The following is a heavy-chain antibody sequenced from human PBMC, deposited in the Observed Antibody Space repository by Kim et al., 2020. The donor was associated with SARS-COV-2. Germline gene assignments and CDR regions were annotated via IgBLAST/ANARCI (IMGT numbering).Heavy chain of an antibody. Sequence: GGSLRLSCAASGFTFDDYAMHWVRQAPGKGLEWVSGISWNSGSIGYADSVKGRFTISRDNAKNSLYLQMNSLRAEDTALYYCASDSGQQLVRWFDPWGQGTLVTVSS. V-gene: IGHV3-9*01. CDR1: GFTFDDYA. CDR2: ISWNSGSI. CDR3: ASDSGQQLVRWFDP. J-gene: IGHJ5*02. D-gene: IGHD6-13*01.